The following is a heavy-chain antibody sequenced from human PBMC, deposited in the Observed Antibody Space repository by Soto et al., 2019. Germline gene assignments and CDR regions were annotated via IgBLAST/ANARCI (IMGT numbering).Heavy chain of an antibody. CDR1: GGSFSGYY. Sequence: PSETLSLTCAVYGGSFSGYYWSWIRQPPGKGLEWIGEINHSGSTNYNPSLKSRVTISVDTSKNQFSLKLSSVTAADTAVYYCAGNCYGSGRLYYYYGMVDWGQGTMVTVSS. CDR3: AGNCYGSGRLYYYYGMVD. J-gene: IGHJ6*02. V-gene: IGHV4-34*01. D-gene: IGHD3-10*01. CDR2: INHSGST.